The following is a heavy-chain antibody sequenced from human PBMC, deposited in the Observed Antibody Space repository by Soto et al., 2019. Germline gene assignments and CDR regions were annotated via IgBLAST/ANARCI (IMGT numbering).Heavy chain of an antibody. Sequence: ESGPTLVNPTQTLTLTCTFSGFSLTTSGVGVGWIRQPPGKALEWLALIYRNDDKRYSPSLKGRLTITKDTSKHQVVLAMTNMDPVDTATYSWAHHTITPVTNWLDPCGLGTRVTVSS. V-gene: IGHV2-5*01. J-gene: IGHJ5*02. CDR1: GFSLTTSGVG. CDR3: AHHTITPVTNWLDP. CDR2: IYRNDDK. D-gene: IGHD1-20*01.